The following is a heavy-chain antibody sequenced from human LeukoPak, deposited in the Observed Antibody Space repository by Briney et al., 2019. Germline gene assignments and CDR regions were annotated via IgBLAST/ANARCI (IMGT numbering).Heavy chain of an antibody. CDR2: ISAYNGNT. D-gene: IGHD3-10*01. CDR3: ARDSLPMVRGVIEA. CDR1: GYTFTSYG. V-gene: IGHV1-18*01. Sequence: SSVKVSCKASGYTFTSYGISWLRQAPGHGLEWMGWISAYNGNTNYLQKLQGRVTMTTDTSTSTAYMELRSLRSDGTAVYYCARDSLPMVRGVIEAWGQGTLVTVSS. J-gene: IGHJ4*02.